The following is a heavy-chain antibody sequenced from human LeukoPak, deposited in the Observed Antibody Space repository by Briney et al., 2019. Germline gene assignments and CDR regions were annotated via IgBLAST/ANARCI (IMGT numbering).Heavy chain of an antibody. D-gene: IGHD6-25*01. CDR1: GGSISSYY. Sequence: SETLSLTCTVSGGSISSYYWTWIRQSAGKGLEWIGRLYTSGSTHYNPSLRSRVTMSVNTSKNQFSLNLTSVTAADTAVYSCAREGGDTRWLDPWGQGTLVTVSS. V-gene: IGHV4-4*07. J-gene: IGHJ5*02. CDR2: LYTSGST. CDR3: AREGGDTRWLDP.